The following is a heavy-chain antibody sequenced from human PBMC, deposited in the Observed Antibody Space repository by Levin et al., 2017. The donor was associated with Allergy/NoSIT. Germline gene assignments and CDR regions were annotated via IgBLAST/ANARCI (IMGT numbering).Heavy chain of an antibody. V-gene: IGHV3-74*01. CDR3: AREGRWGEHFDL. Sequence: GASVKVSCAASDFTFSSFWMHWVRQAPGKGLVWVSRINSDGSSTIYADSVKGRFTISRDNAKNTLYLQTNSLRAEDTAVYYCAREGRWGEHFDLWGRGTLVTVSS. J-gene: IGHJ2*01. D-gene: IGHD3-16*01. CDR1: DFTFSSFW. CDR2: INSDGSST.